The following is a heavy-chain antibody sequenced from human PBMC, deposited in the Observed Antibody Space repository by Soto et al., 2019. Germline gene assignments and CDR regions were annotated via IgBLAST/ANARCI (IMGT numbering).Heavy chain of an antibody. D-gene: IGHD6-6*01. Sequence: QLQLQESGPGLVKPSETLSLTCSVSDDSINSDKYYWGWVRQPPGKGLEWIGGFYYRGNAYYNPSLQSRVTISLNKSRSQVSLKLNPVTAADSAVYFCARLEGLATSSYYFDFWGPGALVTVSS. V-gene: IGHV4-39*01. CDR3: ARLEGLATSSYYFDF. CDR1: DDSINSDKYY. J-gene: IGHJ4*02. CDR2: FYYRGNA.